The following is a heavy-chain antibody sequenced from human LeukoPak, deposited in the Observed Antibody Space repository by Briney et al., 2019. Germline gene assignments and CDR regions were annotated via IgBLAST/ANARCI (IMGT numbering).Heavy chain of an antibody. J-gene: IGHJ6*03. CDR3: ARWQVGATPYYYYYMDV. CDR2: LFSGGST. V-gene: IGHV4-39*01. Sequence: SETLSLTCTVSGGSVSSSTYYWGWIRQPPGKGLEWIGSLFSGGSTFYNPSLKSRVTISVDTSKTQFSLGLSSVTAADTAVYYCARWQVGATPYYYYYMDVWGKGTTVAVSS. CDR1: GGSVSSSTYY. D-gene: IGHD1-26*01.